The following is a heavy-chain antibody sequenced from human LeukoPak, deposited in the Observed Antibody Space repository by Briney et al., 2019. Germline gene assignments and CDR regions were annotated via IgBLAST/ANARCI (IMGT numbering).Heavy chain of an antibody. J-gene: IGHJ3*02. CDR2: IYYSGSA. CDR1: GGSISGYY. Sequence: SETLSLTCTVSGGSISGYYWSWIRQPPGKGLECIGYIYYSGSANYNASLKSRVTISVGTSKKQFSLKLSSVTAADTAVYYCARRSAFLNALDIWGQGTMVTVSS. CDR3: ARRSAFLNALDI. V-gene: IGHV4-59*01.